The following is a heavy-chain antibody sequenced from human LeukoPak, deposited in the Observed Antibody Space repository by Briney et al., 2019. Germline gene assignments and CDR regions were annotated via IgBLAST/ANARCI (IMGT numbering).Heavy chain of an antibody. CDR2: INPNSGGT. V-gene: IGHV1-2*02. Sequence: ASVKVFCKASGYTFTGYYMHWVRQAPGQGLECMGWINPNSGGTNYAQKLQGRVTMTRDTSISTPYMGLSRMRSDDTAGYYCGRDSSCSSASCYHQAFDPWGEGALVTVSS. D-gene: IGHD2-2*01. J-gene: IGHJ5*02. CDR1: GYTFTGYY. CDR3: GRDSSCSSASCYHQAFDP.